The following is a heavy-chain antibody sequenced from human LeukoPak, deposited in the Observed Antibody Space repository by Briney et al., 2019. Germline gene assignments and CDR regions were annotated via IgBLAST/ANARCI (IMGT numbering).Heavy chain of an antibody. J-gene: IGHJ4*02. CDR3: ARGGSSSWYRAIDY. Sequence: PSETLSLTCTVSGGSISSSNWWSWVRQPPGKGLEWIGEIYHSGSTNYNPSLKSRVTISVDKSKNQFSLKLSSVTAADTAVYYCARGGSSSWYRAIDYWGQGTLVTVSS. CDR1: GGSISSSNW. CDR2: IYHSGST. D-gene: IGHD6-13*01. V-gene: IGHV4-4*02.